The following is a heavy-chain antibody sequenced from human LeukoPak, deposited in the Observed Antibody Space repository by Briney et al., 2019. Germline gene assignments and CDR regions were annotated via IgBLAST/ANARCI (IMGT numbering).Heavy chain of an antibody. CDR2: ISYDGSNK. D-gene: IGHD2-21*02. CDR3: AKAYCGGDCHIDY. CDR1: GFTFSSYG. V-gene: IGHV3-30*18. J-gene: IGHJ4*02. Sequence: GGSLRLSCAAFGFTFSSYGMHWVRQAPGKGLEWVAVISYDGSNKYYADSVKGRFTISRDNSKNTLYLQMNSLRAEDTAVYYCAKAYCGGDCHIDYWGQGTLVTVSS.